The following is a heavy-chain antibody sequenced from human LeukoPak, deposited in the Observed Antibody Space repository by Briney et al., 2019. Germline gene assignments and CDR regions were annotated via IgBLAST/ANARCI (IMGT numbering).Heavy chain of an antibody. J-gene: IGHJ3*02. V-gene: IGHV3-23*01. CDR3: ARGMLRVPAVIPDDDFDI. CDR1: GFTFSSYA. D-gene: IGHD2-2*01. Sequence: PGGSLRLSCAASGFTFSSYAMSWVRQAPGKGLEWVSAISGSGGSTYYADSVKGRFTISRDNAKNSLYLQMNSLRAEDTAVYYCARGMLRVPAVIPDDDFDIWGQGTMVTVSS. CDR2: ISGSGGST.